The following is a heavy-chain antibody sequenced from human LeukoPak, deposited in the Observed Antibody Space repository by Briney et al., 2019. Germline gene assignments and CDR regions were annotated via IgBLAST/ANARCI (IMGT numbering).Heavy chain of an antibody. CDR1: GFTFSSYS. CDR3: ARDPLDYGDYGNWFDP. J-gene: IGHJ5*02. Sequence: GGSLRLSCAASGFTFSSYSMNWVRQAPGKGLEWVSSISSSSSYIYYADSVKGRFTISRDNAKNSLYLQMNSLRAEDTAVYYCARDPLDYGDYGNWFDPWGQGTLVTVSS. D-gene: IGHD4-17*01. V-gene: IGHV3-21*01. CDR2: ISSSSSYI.